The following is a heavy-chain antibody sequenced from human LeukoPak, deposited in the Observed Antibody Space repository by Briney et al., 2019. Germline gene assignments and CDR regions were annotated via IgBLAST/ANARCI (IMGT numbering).Heavy chain of an antibody. CDR1: GYTFDSYG. CDR2: ISVYSGET. CDR3: ARGTSGWYWLDP. V-gene: IGHV1-18*01. D-gene: IGHD6-19*01. J-gene: IGHJ5*02. Sequence: GASVTVSFQSSGYTFDSYGITWVRQAPGQELEWMGWISVYSGETDSAQNVKGRVTMTTDTSTTTAYVELRGLTSDDTAVYYCARGTSGWYWLDPWGQGTLVIVSA.